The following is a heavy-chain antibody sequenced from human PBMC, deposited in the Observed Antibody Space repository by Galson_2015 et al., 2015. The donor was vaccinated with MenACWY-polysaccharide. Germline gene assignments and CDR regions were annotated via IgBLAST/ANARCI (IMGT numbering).Heavy chain of an antibody. D-gene: IGHD5-18*01. V-gene: IGHV3-48*03. CDR1: GFTFSSSE. CDR2: ISSSAGTT. Sequence: SLRLSCAASGFTFSSSEMTWVHQAPGKGLEWLSYISSSAGTTYYADSVRGRFTISRDNAKTSLYLQMNSLRAEDTAVYYCARVPGGGYGHVFDYSVQGTLVTVSS. J-gene: IGHJ4*02. CDR3: ARVPGGGYGHVFDY.